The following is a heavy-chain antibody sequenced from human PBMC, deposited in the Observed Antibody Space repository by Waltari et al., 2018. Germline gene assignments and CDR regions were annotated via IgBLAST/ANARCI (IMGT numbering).Heavy chain of an antibody. D-gene: IGHD5-12*01. CDR2: ISNSGGTT. CDR1: GFTFGSYA. V-gene: IGHV3-23*01. J-gene: IGHJ4*02. Sequence: EVQLLESGGGLVQPGGSLRLSCAASGFTFGSYAMSWVRQAPGKGLEWVSDISNSGGTTYYADSVKGRFTISRDNSKNTMYLQMNSLRVEDTAVYYCAKDLWLPHDYWGQGTLVTVSS. CDR3: AKDLWLPHDY.